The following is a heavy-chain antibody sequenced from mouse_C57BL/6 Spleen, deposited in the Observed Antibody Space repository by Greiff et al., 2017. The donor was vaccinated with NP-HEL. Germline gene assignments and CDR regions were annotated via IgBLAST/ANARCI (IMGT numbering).Heavy chain of an antibody. CDR3: TTLITTVVDAMDY. CDR2: IDPENGDH. J-gene: IGHJ4*01. Sequence: EVQLQPSGAELVRPGASVKLSCTASGFNIKDDYMHWVKPRPEQGLEWIGWIDPENGDHEYASHFQGTATITADTSSNTAYLQLSSLTSEDTAVYYCTTLITTVVDAMDYWGQGTSVTVSS. V-gene: IGHV14-4*01. CDR1: GFNIKDDY. D-gene: IGHD1-1*01.